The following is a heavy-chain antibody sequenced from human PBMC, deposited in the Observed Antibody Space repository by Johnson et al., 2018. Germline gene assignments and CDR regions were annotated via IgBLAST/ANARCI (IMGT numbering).Heavy chain of an antibody. CDR2: ISYDGSNK. CDR1: GFTFSSYA. CDR3: AREGGGYYDDYYMDV. V-gene: IGHV3-30-3*01. Sequence: QVQLVQSGGGVVQPGRSLRLSCAASGFTFSSYAMHWVRQAPGKGLEWVAVISYDGSNKYYADSVKGRFTIARDNSKNTVYLQMNSRRAEDTAVYFCAREGGGYYDDYYMDVWGKGTTVTVSS. D-gene: IGHD3-16*01. J-gene: IGHJ6*03.